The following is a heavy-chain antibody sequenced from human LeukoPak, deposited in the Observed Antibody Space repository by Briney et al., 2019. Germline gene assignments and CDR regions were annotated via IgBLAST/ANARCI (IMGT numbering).Heavy chain of an antibody. D-gene: IGHD6-13*01. CDR2: IKQDGSAT. CDR1: GFPFPPNG. CDR3: ATSLGTAGGPY. J-gene: IGHJ4*02. Sequence: GGSWSFSGAASGFPFPPNGWPWSGQAQGKGWGWVANIKQDGSATYYADSMKGRFTISRDNAKNSLYLQMNSLRADDTAVYYCATSLGTAGGPYWGQGTLVTVSS. V-gene: IGHV3-7*01.